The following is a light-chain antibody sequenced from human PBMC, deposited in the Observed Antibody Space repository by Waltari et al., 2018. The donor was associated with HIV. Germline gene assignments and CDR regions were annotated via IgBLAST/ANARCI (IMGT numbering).Light chain of an antibody. CDR1: TRDVGGYNY. V-gene: IGLV2-11*01. CDR2: DVS. Sequence: QSALPQPRSVSGSPGQSVPISCTGTTRDVGGYNYVSWYQQHPGKAPKLMIDDVSKRPSGVPDRFSGSKSGNTASLTISGLQAEDEADYYCCSYAGSYVVFGGGTKLTVL. J-gene: IGLJ2*01. CDR3: CSYAGSYVV.